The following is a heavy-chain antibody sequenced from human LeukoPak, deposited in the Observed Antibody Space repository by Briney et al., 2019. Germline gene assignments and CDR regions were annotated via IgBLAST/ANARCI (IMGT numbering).Heavy chain of an antibody. V-gene: IGHV1-18*01. CDR1: GYTFTSYG. D-gene: IGHD2-2*01. J-gene: IGHJ4*02. Sequence: GASVKVSCKASGYTFTSYGISWVRQAPGQGLEWMGWISAYNGNTNYAQKLQGRVTMTTDTSTSTAYMELRSLRSDDTAVYYCARDQIVVVPAAKRSFDYWGQGTLVTVSS. CDR3: ARDQIVVVPAAKRSFDY. CDR2: ISAYNGNT.